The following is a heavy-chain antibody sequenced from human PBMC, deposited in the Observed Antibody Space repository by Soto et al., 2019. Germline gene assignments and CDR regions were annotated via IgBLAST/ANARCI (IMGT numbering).Heavy chain of an antibody. J-gene: IGHJ4*02. CDR1: GGSISSGGYY. V-gene: IGHV4-31*03. D-gene: IGHD3-3*01. Sequence: SETLSLTCTVSGGSISSGGYYWSWIRQHPGKGLEWIGYIYYSGSTYYNPSLKSRVTISVDTSKNQFSLKLSSVTAADTAVYYFASVIYSSGAGFWSGSIDYWGQGTLVTVSS. CDR3: ASVIYSSGAGFWSGSIDY. CDR2: IYYSGST.